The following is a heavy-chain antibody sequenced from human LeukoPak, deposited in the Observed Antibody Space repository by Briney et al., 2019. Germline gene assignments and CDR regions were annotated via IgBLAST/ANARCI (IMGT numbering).Heavy chain of an antibody. CDR1: GYTFTGYY. Sequence: ASVKVSCKASGYTFTGYYMHWVRQAPGQGLEWMGWINPNSGGTNYAQKFQGRVTMTRDTSISTAYMELSRLRSDDTAVYYCARGPGGGITVVRGVIHNVDYWGQGTLVTVSS. J-gene: IGHJ4*02. CDR2: INPNSGGT. D-gene: IGHD3-10*01. V-gene: IGHV1-2*02. CDR3: ARGPGGGITVVRGVIHNVDY.